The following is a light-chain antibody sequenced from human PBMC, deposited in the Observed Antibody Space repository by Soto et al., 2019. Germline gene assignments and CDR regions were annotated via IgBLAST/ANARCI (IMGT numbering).Light chain of an antibody. CDR1: QGISNY. J-gene: IGKJ5*01. CDR2: AAS. Sequence: DIQLTQSPSFLSASVGDRVTITCRASQGISNYVLWYQQKPGKAPKLLIYAASTFQSGVASRFSGSGSGTEFTLTISSLQPEDFAIYYCQHLDSYPITFGQGTRLEIK. CDR3: QHLDSYPIT. V-gene: IGKV1-9*01.